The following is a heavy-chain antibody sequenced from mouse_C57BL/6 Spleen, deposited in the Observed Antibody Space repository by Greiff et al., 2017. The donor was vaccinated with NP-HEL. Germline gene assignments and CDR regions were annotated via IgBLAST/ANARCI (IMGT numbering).Heavy chain of an antibody. CDR1: GYTFTEYT. V-gene: IGHV1-62-2*01. Sequence: VQLQQSGAELVKPGASVKLSCKASGYTFTEYTIHWVKQRSGQGLEWIGWFYPGSGSIKYNEKFKDKATLTADKSSSTVYMELSRLTSEDSAVYFCARHEESSYYDGSSSWFAYWGQGTLVTVSA. D-gene: IGHD1-1*01. CDR3: ARHEESSYYDGSSSWFAY. CDR2: FYPGSGSI. J-gene: IGHJ3*01.